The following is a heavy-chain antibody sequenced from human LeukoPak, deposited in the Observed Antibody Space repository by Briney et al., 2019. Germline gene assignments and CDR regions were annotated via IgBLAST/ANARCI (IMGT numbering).Heavy chain of an antibody. J-gene: IGHJ6*02. CDR1: GFTFSSYA. Sequence: GGSLRLSCAASGFTFSSYAMHWVRQAPGKGLEWVAVISYDGSNKYYADSVKGRFTISRAKNTLYLQMNSLRAEDTAVYYCAKALYYDFWSGYSTDYYGMDVWGQGTTVTVSS. V-gene: IGHV3-30-3*01. D-gene: IGHD3-3*01. CDR2: ISYDGSNK. CDR3: AKALYYDFWSGYSTDYYGMDV.